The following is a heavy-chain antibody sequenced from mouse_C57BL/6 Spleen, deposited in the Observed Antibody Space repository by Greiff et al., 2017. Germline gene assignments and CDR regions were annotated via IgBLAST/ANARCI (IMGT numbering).Heavy chain of an antibody. V-gene: IGHV1-20*01. CDR1: GYSFTGYF. J-gene: IGHJ2*01. CDR2: INPYNGDT. Sequence: EVKLMESGPELVKPGDSVKISCKASGYSFTGYFMNWVMQSHGKSLEWIGRINPYNGDTFYNQKFKGKATLTVDKSSSTAHMELRSLTSEDSAVYYCARMGDYERWENYFDYWGQGTTLTVSS. D-gene: IGHD2-4*01. CDR3: ARMGDYERWENYFDY.